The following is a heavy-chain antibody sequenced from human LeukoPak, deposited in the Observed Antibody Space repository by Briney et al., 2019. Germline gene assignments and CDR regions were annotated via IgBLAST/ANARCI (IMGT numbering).Heavy chain of an antibody. Sequence: GGSLRLSCAASGFTFSSYAMHWVRQAPGKGLEWVAVISYDGSNKYYADSVKGRFTISRDNSKNTLYLQMNSLRAEDTAVYYCARRSQTGDIGYWGQGTLVTVSS. CDR3: ARRSQTGDIGY. D-gene: IGHD7-27*01. J-gene: IGHJ4*02. V-gene: IGHV3-30-3*01. CDR1: GFTFSSYA. CDR2: ISYDGSNK.